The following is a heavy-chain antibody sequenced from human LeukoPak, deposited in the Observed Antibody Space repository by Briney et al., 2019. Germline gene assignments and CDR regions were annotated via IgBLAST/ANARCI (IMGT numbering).Heavy chain of an antibody. Sequence: SETLSLTCTVSGYSISSGYYWGWIRQPPGKGLEWIGSIYHSGSTYYNPSLKSRVTISVDTSKNQFSLKLNSVTAADTAVYYCARGATSGSYESDYWGQGTLVTVSS. CDR2: IYHSGST. CDR1: GYSISSGYY. CDR3: ARGATSGSYESDY. D-gene: IGHD1-26*01. V-gene: IGHV4-38-2*02. J-gene: IGHJ4*02.